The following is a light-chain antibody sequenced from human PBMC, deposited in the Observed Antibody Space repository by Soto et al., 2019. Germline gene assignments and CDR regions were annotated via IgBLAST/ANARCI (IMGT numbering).Light chain of an antibody. V-gene: IGKV1-12*01. J-gene: IGKJ4*01. Sequence: DIQMTQSPSSVSASVGDRVTITCRASQGISSWVAWYQQKPGKAPNLLIYAASSLQSGVPSRFSGSGSGTEFPLTIGSLQPEDFATYYCQQADTFPLTFGGGTKVEIK. CDR1: QGISSW. CDR2: AAS. CDR3: QQADTFPLT.